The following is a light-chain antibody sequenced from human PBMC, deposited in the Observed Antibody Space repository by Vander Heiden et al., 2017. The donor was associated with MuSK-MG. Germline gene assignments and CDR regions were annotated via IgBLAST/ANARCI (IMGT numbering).Light chain of an antibody. Sequence: DIQMTQPLSTLSASVGDRVTITCRASQSISSWLAWYQQKPGKAPKLLLYKASSLESGVPSRFSGSGSGTEFTLTISSLQPDDFATYYCQQYNSYAWTFGQGTKVEIK. CDR3: QQYNSYAWT. V-gene: IGKV1-5*03. CDR1: QSISSW. CDR2: KAS. J-gene: IGKJ1*01.